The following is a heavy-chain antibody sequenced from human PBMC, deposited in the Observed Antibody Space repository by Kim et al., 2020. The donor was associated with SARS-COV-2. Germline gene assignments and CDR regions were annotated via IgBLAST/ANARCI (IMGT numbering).Heavy chain of an antibody. J-gene: IGHJ6*02. V-gene: IGHV4-59*01. Sequence: SETLSLTCTVSGGSMNSYYWSWIRQPPGKGLEWIGHTYYSGSTNYNPSLKSRLTISVDTSKNQFSLKLISVTAADTAVYYCARDLGIRVAPYGMDVWGQGTTVTVSS. D-gene: IGHD6-19*01. CDR2: TYYSGST. CDR3: ARDLGIRVAPYGMDV. CDR1: GGSMNSYY.